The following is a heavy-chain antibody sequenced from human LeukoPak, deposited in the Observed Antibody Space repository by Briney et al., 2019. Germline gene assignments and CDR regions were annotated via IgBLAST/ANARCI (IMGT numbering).Heavy chain of an antibody. Sequence: SETLSLTCTVSGGSISSYYWSWIRQPPGEGLEWIGYIYYSGSTNYNPSLKSRVTISVDTSKNQFSLKLSSVTAADTAVYYCARHGGRYYDFWSGIGTNDYWGQGTLVTVSS. CDR1: GGSISSYY. CDR2: IYYSGST. D-gene: IGHD3-3*01. V-gene: IGHV4-59*01. CDR3: ARHGGRYYDFWSGIGTNDY. J-gene: IGHJ4*02.